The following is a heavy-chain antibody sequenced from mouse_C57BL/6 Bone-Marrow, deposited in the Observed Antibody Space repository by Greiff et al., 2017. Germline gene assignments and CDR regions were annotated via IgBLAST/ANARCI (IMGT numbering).Heavy chain of an antibody. J-gene: IGHJ2*01. Sequence: VQLQQPGAELVKPGASVKLSCKASGYTFTSYWMQWVKPRPGQGLEWIGEIDPSDSYTNYNQKFKGKATLTVDTSTSTAYMQLSSLTSEDSAVYYCAPYYGSSLDYWGQGTTLTVSS. CDR2: IDPSDSYT. D-gene: IGHD1-1*01. CDR3: APYYGSSLDY. CDR1: GYTFTSYW. V-gene: IGHV1-50*01.